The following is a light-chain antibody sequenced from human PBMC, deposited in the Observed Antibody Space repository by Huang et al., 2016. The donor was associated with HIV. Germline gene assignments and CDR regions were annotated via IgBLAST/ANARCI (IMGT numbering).Light chain of an antibody. CDR3: QQYGNSPFT. V-gene: IGKV3-20*01. J-gene: IGKJ3*01. CDR2: GAS. CDR1: QSVSSSY. Sequence: DIVLTQSPGTLSLSPGERATLSCRASQSVSSSYLAWYQQKPGQAPRLLIYGASSRATGIPDRFSGSGSGTDFTLTISRLEPEDFAVYYCQQYGNSPFTFGPGTKVDIK.